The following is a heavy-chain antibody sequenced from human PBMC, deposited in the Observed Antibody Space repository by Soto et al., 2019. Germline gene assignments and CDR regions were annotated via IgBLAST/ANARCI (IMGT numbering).Heavy chain of an antibody. Sequence: PSETPSLTCAVYGGSFSGYYWTWVRQRPGTGLEWIGEINHSGSTNYNPSLKSRVTISVDTSKNQFSLKLNSVTAADTAVYYCTDMLGQWLPRDWGQGTVVTVSS. CDR2: INHSGST. D-gene: IGHD6-19*01. CDR1: GGSFSGYY. J-gene: IGHJ4*02. CDR3: TDMLGQWLPRD. V-gene: IGHV4-34*01.